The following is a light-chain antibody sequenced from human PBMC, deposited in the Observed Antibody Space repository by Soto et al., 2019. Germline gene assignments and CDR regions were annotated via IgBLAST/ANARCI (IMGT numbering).Light chain of an antibody. CDR3: SSYTSSSTLGVYV. CDR2: EVS. V-gene: IGLV2-14*01. J-gene: IGLJ1*01. CDR1: SSDVGGYNY. Sequence: QSVLTQPASVSGSPGQSITISCTGTSSDVGGYNYVSWYQQHPGKAPKLMIYEVSTRPSGVSNRFSGSKSGNTASLTISGLQAEDEADYYCSSYTSSSTLGVYVFGTGTKVTVL.